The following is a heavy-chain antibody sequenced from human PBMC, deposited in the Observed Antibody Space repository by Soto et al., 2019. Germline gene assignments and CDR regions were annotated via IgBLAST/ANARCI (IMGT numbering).Heavy chain of an antibody. J-gene: IGHJ6*03. CDR2: IYHSGST. V-gene: IGHV4-4*02. CDR1: SGSISSSNW. Sequence: QVQLQESGPGLVKPSGTLALTCAVSSGSISSSNWWSWVRQAPGKGLEWIGDIYHSGSTNYNPSLKSRLTISVDKSNYQFSLKLSSMTAADTAVYYCARGSVRFYYMDVWGNGTTVTVSS. CDR3: ARGSVRFYYMDV. D-gene: IGHD3-3*01.